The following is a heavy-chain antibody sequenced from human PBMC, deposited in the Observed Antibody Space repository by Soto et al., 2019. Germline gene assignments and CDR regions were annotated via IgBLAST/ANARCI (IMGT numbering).Heavy chain of an antibody. D-gene: IGHD3-10*01. Sequence: QVQLVESGGGVVQPGRSLRLSCAASGFTFISYAMHWVRQAPGKGLEWVAVISFDGSTEYYADSVKGRFTISRDNSKNMVYVHMNSRRSEDTAAYSCARFRHGSRSYTNFSYALDVRGQGTTVTVSS. CDR3: ARFRHGSRSYTNFSYALDV. CDR1: GFTFISYA. J-gene: IGHJ6*02. V-gene: IGHV3-30-3*01. CDR2: ISFDGSTE.